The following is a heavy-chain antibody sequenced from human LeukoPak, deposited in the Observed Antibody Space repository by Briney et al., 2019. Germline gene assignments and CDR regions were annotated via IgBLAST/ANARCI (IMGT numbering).Heavy chain of an antibody. V-gene: IGHV3-48*01. CDR3: ARSEGDSTATPLDY. D-gene: IGHD6-13*01. CDR1: GFTFSSYS. J-gene: IGHJ4*01. CDR2: ISSSSSTI. Sequence: GGSLRLSCAASGFTFSSYSMNWVRQAPGKGLEWVSYISSSSSTIYYADSVKGRFTISRDNAMDSLYLQMNSLRAEDTAVYYCARSEGDSTATPLDYWGHGTLVTVSS.